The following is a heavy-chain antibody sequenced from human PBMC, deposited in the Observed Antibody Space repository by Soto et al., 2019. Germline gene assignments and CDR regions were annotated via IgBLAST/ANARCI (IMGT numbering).Heavy chain of an antibody. CDR3: ARQYYYDTTGYYSSLYYYSFGMDV. CDR2: INVGNGNT. D-gene: IGHD3-22*01. V-gene: IGHV1-3*01. CDR1: GYTFTRYS. J-gene: IGHJ6*02. Sequence: ASVKVSGKASGYTFTRYSMHWVRQAPGQRLEWMGWINVGNGNTQYSQKFQGRVTITRDTSATTVYMELSSLRSEDTALYYCARQYYYDTTGYYSSLYYYSFGMDVWGQGTTGTVSS.